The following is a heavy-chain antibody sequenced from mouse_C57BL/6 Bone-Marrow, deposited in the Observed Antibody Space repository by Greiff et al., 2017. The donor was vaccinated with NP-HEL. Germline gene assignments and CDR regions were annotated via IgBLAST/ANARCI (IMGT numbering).Heavy chain of an antibody. CDR1: GYTFTGYW. Sequence: VQLQQSGAELMKPGASVKLSCKATGYTFTGYWIEWVKQRPGHRLEWIGEILPGSGSTNYNDKFKGTATFTADTSSNAAYMQLSSLTTEDSAIYYCSCYGSSLRFAYWGQGTLVTVSA. V-gene: IGHV1-9*01. CDR2: ILPGSGST. J-gene: IGHJ3*01. CDR3: SCYGSSLRFAY. D-gene: IGHD1-1*01.